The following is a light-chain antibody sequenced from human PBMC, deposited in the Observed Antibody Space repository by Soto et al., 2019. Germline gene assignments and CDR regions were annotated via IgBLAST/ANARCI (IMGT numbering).Light chain of an antibody. V-gene: IGLV1-36*01. CDR1: SSNIGTNG. CDR3: AAWDGSLNGWV. CDR2: YDD. J-gene: IGLJ3*02. Sequence: QSVLTQPPSASEAPRQRVTISCSGSSSNIGTNGVNWYQQLPGKAPKLLIYYDDLLPSGVSDRFSGSKSGTSASLAISGLQSEDEADYYCAAWDGSLNGWVFGGGTKVTVL.